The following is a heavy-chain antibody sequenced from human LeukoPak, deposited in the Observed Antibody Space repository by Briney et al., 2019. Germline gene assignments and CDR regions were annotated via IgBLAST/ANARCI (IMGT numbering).Heavy chain of an antibody. D-gene: IGHD2-2*01. CDR1: GYTFTGYY. CDR2: INPNSGGT. V-gene: IGHV1-2*02. Sequence: ASVEVSCKASGYTFTGYYMHWVRQAPGQGLEWMGWINPNSGGTNYAQKFQGRVTMTRDTSIRTTYLELSRLRSDDTAVYYCARGRIVVVPAARTNYYYYYMDVWGKGTTVTISS. J-gene: IGHJ6*03. CDR3: ARGRIVVVPAARTNYYYYYMDV.